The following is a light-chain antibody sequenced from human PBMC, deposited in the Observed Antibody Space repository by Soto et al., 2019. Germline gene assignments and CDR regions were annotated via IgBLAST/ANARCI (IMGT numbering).Light chain of an antibody. CDR2: AAF. J-gene: IGKJ4*01. Sequence: TVLTQSPATLSLSPGERATLSCKASQGIGNSLGWFQQKPGQAPRLLIDAAFNRATGIPARFTGSGSGSDFTLTISSLEPEDFGVYYCRQRYNWPLTFGGGTKVEIK. CDR1: QGIGNS. CDR3: RQRYNWPLT. V-gene: IGKV3-11*01.